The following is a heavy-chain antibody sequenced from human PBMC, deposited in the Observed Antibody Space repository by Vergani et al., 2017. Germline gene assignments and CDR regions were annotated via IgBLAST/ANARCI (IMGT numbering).Heavy chain of an antibody. CDR2: IVVGSGNT. Sequence: QMQLVQSGPEVKKPGTSVKVSCKASGFTFTSSAMQWVRQARGQRLEWIGWIVVGSGNTNYAQKFQERVTITRDMSTSTAYMELSSLRSEDTAVYYCAAVDVLLLFGELNPNDAFDIWGQGTMVTVSS. V-gene: IGHV1-58*02. D-gene: IGHD3-10*01. J-gene: IGHJ3*02. CDR3: AAVDVLLLFGELNPNDAFDI. CDR1: GFTFTSSA.